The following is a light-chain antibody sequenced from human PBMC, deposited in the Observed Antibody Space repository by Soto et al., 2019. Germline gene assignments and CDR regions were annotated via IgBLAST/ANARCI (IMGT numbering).Light chain of an antibody. V-gene: IGLV4-69*01. CDR3: QTWDTGIGV. CDR1: SGHSSYA. CDR2: LNSDGSH. Sequence: QSVLTQSPSTSASLGASVKLTCTLSSGHSSYAIAWHQQQPEKGPRYLMNLNSDGSHTKGDGIPDRFSGSSSGAERYLSISSLQSEDEADYYCQTWDTGIGVFGGGTKLTVL. J-gene: IGLJ2*01.